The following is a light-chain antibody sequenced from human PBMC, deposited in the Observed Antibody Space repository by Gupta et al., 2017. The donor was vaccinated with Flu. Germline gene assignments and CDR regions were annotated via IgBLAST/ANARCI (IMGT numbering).Light chain of an antibody. V-gene: IGLV2-14*01. CDR1: SSDVGAYNY. Sequence: QSALTQPASVSGSPGQSITISCTGTSSDVGAYNYVSWYQQPPGKAPKLMIYEVTNRPSGFSNRFSGSKSDNTASLTISGLQTEDEADDFCASYTITSTWVFGGGTKVTVL. CDR2: EVT. CDR3: ASYTITSTWV. J-gene: IGLJ3*02.